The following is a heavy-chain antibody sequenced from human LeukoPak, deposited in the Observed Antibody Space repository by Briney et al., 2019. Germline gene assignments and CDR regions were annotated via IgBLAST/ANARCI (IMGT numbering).Heavy chain of an antibody. Sequence: PGGSLRLSCVVSGFTFNRCWMNWVRQAPGKGLEWVSAISGSGGSTYYADSVKGRFTISRDNSKNTLYLQMNSLRAEDTAVYYCAKEAPWFCSSTSCQEYNWFDPRGQGTLVTVSS. CDR1: GFTFNRCW. CDR3: AKEAPWFCSSTSCQEYNWFDP. D-gene: IGHD2-2*01. V-gene: IGHV3-23*01. CDR2: ISGSGGST. J-gene: IGHJ5*02.